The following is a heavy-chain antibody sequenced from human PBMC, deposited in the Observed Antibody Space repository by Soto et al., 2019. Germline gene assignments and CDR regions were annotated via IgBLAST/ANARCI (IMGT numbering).Heavy chain of an antibody. V-gene: IGHV4-59*01. CDR1: GGSISSYY. Sequence: QVQLQESGPGLVKPSETLSLTYTVSGGSISSYYWSWIRQPPGKGLEWIGYIYYSGSTNYNPSLKSRVTISVDTSKNQFSLKLSSVTAADTAVYYCARRTVTTTLTYFDYWGQGTLVTVSS. D-gene: IGHD4-17*01. CDR2: IYYSGST. J-gene: IGHJ4*02. CDR3: ARRTVTTTLTYFDY.